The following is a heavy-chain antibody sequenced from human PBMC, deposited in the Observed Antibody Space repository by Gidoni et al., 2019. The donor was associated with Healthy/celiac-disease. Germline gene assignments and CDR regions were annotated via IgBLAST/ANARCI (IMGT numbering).Heavy chain of an antibody. D-gene: IGHD2-2*01. J-gene: IGHJ4*02. Sequence: EVQLVESGGGLVQPRGSLRLSCAASGFTFSSYAMTLLRRAPGKGLEWVSAISGSGGSTYYADSVKGRFTISRDNSKNTLYLQMNSLRAEDTAIYFCAKEGGLSVVPTSIHDYWGQGTLVTVSS. CDR3: AKEGGLSVVPTSIHDY. CDR1: GFTFSSYA. CDR2: ISGSGGST. V-gene: IGHV3-23*04.